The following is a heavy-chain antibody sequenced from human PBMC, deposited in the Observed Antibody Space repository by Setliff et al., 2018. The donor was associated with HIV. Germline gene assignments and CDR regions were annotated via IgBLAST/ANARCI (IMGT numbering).Heavy chain of an antibody. Sequence: PSETLSLTCAVYGGSFSGYYWSWIRQPPGKGLEWIGEINHDRTTNYNPSLKSRVTIPVDTSKNQFSLTLNSVTAADTAVYYCARGSRQLTIFGVVFKTNYYFMDVWGKGTAVTVSS. CDR3: ARGSRQLTIFGVVFKTNYYFMDV. CDR1: GGSFSGYY. J-gene: IGHJ6*03. CDR2: INHDRTT. V-gene: IGHV4-34*01. D-gene: IGHD3-3*01.